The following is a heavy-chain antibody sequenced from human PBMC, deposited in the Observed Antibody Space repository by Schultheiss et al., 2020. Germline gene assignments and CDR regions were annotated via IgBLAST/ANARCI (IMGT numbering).Heavy chain of an antibody. CDR3: ERVISWTTKMFDQ. CDR2: IKEDGSEI. CDR1: GFTFSRYW. V-gene: IGHV3-7*01. D-gene: IGHD4-17*01. J-gene: IGHJ4*02. Sequence: GGSLRLSCAASGFTFSRYWMSWVRQAPGKGLEWVANIKEDGSEIHNVDSVKGRFTISRDNAKNSLYLQMNSLRAEDTAVYYCERVISWTTKMFDQWGQGTLVTVSS.